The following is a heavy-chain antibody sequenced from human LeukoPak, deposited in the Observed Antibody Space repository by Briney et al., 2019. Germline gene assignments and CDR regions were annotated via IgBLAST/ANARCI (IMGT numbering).Heavy chain of an antibody. V-gene: IGHV4-59*01. CDR3: ARARWSPLYYFDY. D-gene: IGHD4-23*01. J-gene: IGHJ4*02. CDR1: GGSISSYY. CDR2: IYYSGST. Sequence: SETLSLTCTISGGSISSYYWSWIRQPPGKGLEWIGYIYYSGSTNYNPSLKSRVTISVDTSKNQFSLKLSSVTAADTAVYYCARARWSPLYYFDYWGQGTLVTVSS.